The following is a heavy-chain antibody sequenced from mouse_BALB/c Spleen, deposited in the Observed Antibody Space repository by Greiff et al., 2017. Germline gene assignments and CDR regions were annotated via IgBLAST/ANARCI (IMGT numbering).Heavy chain of an antibody. CDR2: ISSGSSTI. CDR3: ARWAWFAY. V-gene: IGHV5-17*02. J-gene: IGHJ3*01. CDR1: GFTFSSFG. Sequence: EVQRVESGGGLVQPGGSRKLSCAASGFTFSSFGMHWVRQAPEKGLEWVAYISSGSSTIYYADTVKGRFTISRDNPKNTLFLQMTSLRSEDTAMYYCARWAWFAYWGQGTLVTVSA.